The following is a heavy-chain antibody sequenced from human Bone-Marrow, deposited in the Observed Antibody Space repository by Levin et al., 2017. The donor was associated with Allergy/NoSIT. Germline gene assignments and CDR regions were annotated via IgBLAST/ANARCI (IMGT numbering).Heavy chain of an antibody. CDR1: GFTFSSYW. J-gene: IGHJ6*03. CDR2: IKQDGSEK. CDR3: ARDLSDIVVVPATAQWYYYYYMDV. D-gene: IGHD2-2*01. V-gene: IGHV3-7*01. Sequence: GGSLRLSCAASGFTFSSYWMSWVRQAPGKGLEWVANIKQDGSEKYYVDSVKGRFTISRDNAKNSLYLQMNSLRAEDTAVYYCARDLSDIVVVPATAQWYYYYYMDVWGKGTTVTVSS.